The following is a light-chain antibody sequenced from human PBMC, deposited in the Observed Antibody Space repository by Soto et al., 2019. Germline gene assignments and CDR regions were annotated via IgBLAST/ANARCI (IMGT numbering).Light chain of an antibody. CDR2: WAS. J-gene: IGKJ1*01. V-gene: IGKV4-1*01. Sequence: DIVMTQSPDSLAVSLGERATINCKSSQSVLYSSNNKNYLAWYQQKPGQPPKLLIYWASTRESGVPDRFSGSGSGTDLTLTISSLQAEDVALYYCQQYYSTLLTFGQGTKVEIK. CDR3: QQYYSTLLT. CDR1: QSVLYSSNNKNY.